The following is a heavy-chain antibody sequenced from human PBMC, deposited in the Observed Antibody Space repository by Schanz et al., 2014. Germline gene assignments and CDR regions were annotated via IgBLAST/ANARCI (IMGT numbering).Heavy chain of an antibody. CDR1: GFTFSSSG. Sequence: QVQLVESGGGVVQPGGSLRLSCAASGFTFSSSGMHWVRQAPGKGLEWVAFIPSDESNKYYIDSVKGRFTISRDNSRETMFLQMNTLRPDDTAVYYYAKDEGYNYGYIFDYWGQGTLVTVSS. D-gene: IGHD5-18*01. CDR3: AKDEGYNYGYIFDY. V-gene: IGHV3-30*02. CDR2: IPSDESNK. J-gene: IGHJ4*02.